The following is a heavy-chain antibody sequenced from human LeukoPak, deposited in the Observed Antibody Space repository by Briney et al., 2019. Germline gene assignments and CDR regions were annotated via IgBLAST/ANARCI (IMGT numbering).Heavy chain of an antibody. CDR3: ARGGAEYYYYMDV. CDR2: INWNGGST. CDR1: GFTFDDYG. Sequence: GGSLRLSCAASGFTFDDYGMSWVRQAPGKGLEWVSGINWNGGSTGYADSVKGRFTISRDNAKNSLYLQMNSLRAEDTALYHCARGGAEYYYYMDVWGKGTTVTVSS. V-gene: IGHV3-20*01. J-gene: IGHJ6*03.